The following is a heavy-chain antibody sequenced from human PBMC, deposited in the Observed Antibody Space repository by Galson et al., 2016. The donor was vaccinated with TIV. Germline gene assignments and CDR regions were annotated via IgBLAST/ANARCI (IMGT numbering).Heavy chain of an antibody. CDR2: ISGSGGQT. J-gene: IGHJ4*02. V-gene: IGHV3-23*01. D-gene: IGHD4/OR15-4a*01. CDR1: GFDFNALA. Sequence: SLRLSCAASGFDFNALAMSWVRQVPGKGLQWVASISGSGGQTHYGDSVRGRFIISRDDSKNTVYLRMNNVRVDDTAVYYCAKSLFNTIDYGGLTVIFDHWGQGTLVTVSS. CDR3: AKSLFNTIDYGGLTVIFDH.